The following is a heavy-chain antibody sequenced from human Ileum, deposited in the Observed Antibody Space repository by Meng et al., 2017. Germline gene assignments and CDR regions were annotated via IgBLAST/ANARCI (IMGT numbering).Heavy chain of an antibody. D-gene: IGHD2-21*01. J-gene: IGHJ2*01. Sequence: VWAGGGLVKLGAVMVICCAARGFTFDDSTMNGVRQAAGGGRQWVACISRNSGYINYADSVKGRFTSSRDNAKNSLFLEMSSLRAEDAGVYYCARTISQLAIPRYFDFWGRGTLVTVSS. CDR2: ISRNSGYI. CDR3: ARTISQLAIPRYFDF. CDR1: GFTFDDST. V-gene: IGHV3-21*01.